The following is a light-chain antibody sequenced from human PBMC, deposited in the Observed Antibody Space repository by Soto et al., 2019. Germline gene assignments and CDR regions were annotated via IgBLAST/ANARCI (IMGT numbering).Light chain of an antibody. J-gene: IGLJ1*01. CDR1: SSNIGVNT. CDR2: SDN. Sequence: QAVVTQPPSASGTSGQRVTISCSGSSSNIGVNTVNWYQQLPGAAPKLLIYSDNQRPSGVPDRFSGSKSGTSASLAISGLQSDDEADYYCAAWDNSLNAFYVFGTGTKVTVL. CDR3: AAWDNSLNAFYV. V-gene: IGLV1-44*01.